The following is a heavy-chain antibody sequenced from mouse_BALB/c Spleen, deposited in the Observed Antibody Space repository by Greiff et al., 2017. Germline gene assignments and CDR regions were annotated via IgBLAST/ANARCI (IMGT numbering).Heavy chain of an antibody. Sequence: QVHVKQSGAELVRPGVSVKISCKGSGYTFTDYAMHWVKQSHAKSLEWIGVISTYYGDASYNQKFKGKATMTVDKSSSTAYMELARLTSEDSAIYYCARNYGSSGNYAMDYWGQGTSVTVSS. J-gene: IGHJ4*01. V-gene: IGHV1S137*01. CDR3: ARNYGSSGNYAMDY. CDR1: GYTFTDYA. CDR2: ISTYYGDA. D-gene: IGHD1-1*01.